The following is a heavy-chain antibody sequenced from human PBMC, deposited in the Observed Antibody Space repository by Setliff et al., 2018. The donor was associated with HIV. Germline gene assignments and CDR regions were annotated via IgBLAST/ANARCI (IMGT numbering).Heavy chain of an antibody. CDR3: GXEGVREPPSNTIYYGMDV. D-gene: IGHD3-10*01. V-gene: IGHV1-18*01. CDR1: GYTFSQYG. J-gene: IGHJ6*02. CDR2: ISTYNGQR. Sequence: ASVKVSCKSSGYTFSQYGISWVRHAPGQGLEWMGWISTYNGQRNYAQKVQGRVTFTTDTSTSTAYMELRSLRSDDTAVYYCGXEGVREPPSNTIYYGMDVWGQGTTVTVSS.